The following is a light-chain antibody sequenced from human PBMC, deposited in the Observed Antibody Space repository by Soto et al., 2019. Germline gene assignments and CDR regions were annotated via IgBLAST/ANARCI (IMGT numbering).Light chain of an antibody. V-gene: IGLV1-40*01. J-gene: IGLJ3*02. CDR3: QSYDSSLSAL. CDR2: GNS. Sequence: QAVVTQPPSVSGDPGQRVTISCTGSSSNIGAGSDVHWYPQLPGTAPKLLIYGNSNRPSGVPDRFSGSKSGTSASLAITGLQAEDEADYYCQSYDSSLSALFGGGTKLTV. CDR1: SSNIGAGSD.